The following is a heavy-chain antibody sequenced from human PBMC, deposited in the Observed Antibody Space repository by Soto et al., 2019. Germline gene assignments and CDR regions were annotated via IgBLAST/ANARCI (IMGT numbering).Heavy chain of an antibody. D-gene: IGHD3-16*01. Sequence: TLSLTCAVSGGSISSGGYSWSWIRQPPGKGLEWIGYIYQSGSTYYNPSLKSRVTISVDRSKNQFSLKLSSVTAADTAVYYCARGFGAPSHGMDVWGQGTTVTVSS. CDR3: ARGFGAPSHGMDV. J-gene: IGHJ6*02. V-gene: IGHV4-30-2*01. CDR2: IYQSGST. CDR1: GGSISSGGYS.